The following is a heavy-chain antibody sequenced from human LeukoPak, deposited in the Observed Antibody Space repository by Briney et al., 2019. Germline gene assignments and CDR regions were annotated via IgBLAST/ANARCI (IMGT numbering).Heavy chain of an antibody. CDR1: GFTFTRYW. CDR3: ARAARYGDYNYDYYYYMDV. J-gene: IGHJ6*03. V-gene: IGHV3-7*01. Sequence: GGSLRLSCAASGFTFTRYWMSWVRQAPGKGLEWVANIKDDGNEKYYAASVRGRFTISGDNTKNSLYLQVNSLRADDTGLYYCARAARYGDYNYDYYYYMDVWGKGTTVTVSS. CDR2: IKDDGNEK. D-gene: IGHD4-17*01.